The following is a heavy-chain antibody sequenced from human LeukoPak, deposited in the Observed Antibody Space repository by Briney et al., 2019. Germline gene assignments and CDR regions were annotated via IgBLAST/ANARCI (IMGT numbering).Heavy chain of an antibody. D-gene: IGHD3-3*01. J-gene: IGHJ4*02. Sequence: GGSLRLSCAASGFTFGSYSMNWVRQAPGKGLEWVSSISSSSSYIYYADSVKGRFTISRDNAKNSLYLQMNSLRAEDTAVYYCARDRRGYDFWSGYDYWGQGTLVTVSS. V-gene: IGHV3-21*01. CDR2: ISSSSSYI. CDR1: GFTFGSYS. CDR3: ARDRRGYDFWSGYDY.